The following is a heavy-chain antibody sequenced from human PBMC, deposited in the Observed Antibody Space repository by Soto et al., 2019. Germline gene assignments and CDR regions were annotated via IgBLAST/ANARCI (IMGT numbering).Heavy chain of an antibody. V-gene: IGHV3-30*18. D-gene: IGHD4-17*01. Sequence: QVQLVESGGGVVQPGRSLRLSCAASGFTFSSYDMHWVRQAPGKGLEWVAVISYDGSNKYYADSVKGRFTISRDNSKNTLYLQMNSLRAEDTAVYYCAKTDYGDSYFQHWGQGTLVTVSS. CDR1: GFTFSSYD. J-gene: IGHJ1*01. CDR2: ISYDGSNK. CDR3: AKTDYGDSYFQH.